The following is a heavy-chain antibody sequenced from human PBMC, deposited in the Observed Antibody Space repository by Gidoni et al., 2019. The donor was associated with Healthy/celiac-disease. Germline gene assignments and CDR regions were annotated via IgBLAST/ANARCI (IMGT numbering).Heavy chain of an antibody. V-gene: IGHV4-59*01. CDR1: GGSISSYY. CDR3: ARGHSRYYYDSSGYGASFDY. Sequence: QVQLQESGPGLVKPSETLSLTCTVSGGSISSYYWSWIRQTPGKGLEWSGYIYYSGSTNYNPSLKSRVTISVDTSKNQFSLKLSSVTAADTAVYYCARGHSRYYYDSSGYGASFDYWGQGTLVTVSS. J-gene: IGHJ4*02. D-gene: IGHD3-22*01. CDR2: IYYSGST.